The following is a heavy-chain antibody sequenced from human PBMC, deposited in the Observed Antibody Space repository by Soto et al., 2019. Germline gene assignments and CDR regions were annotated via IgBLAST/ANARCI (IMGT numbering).Heavy chain of an antibody. CDR1: GFTFSSYS. CDR2: ISSSSSYI. Sequence: GGSLRLSCAASGFTFSSYSMNWVRQAPGKGLEWVSSISSSSSYIYYADSVKGRFTISRDNAKNSLYLQMNSLRAEDTAVYYCARDNREQLGGYYYYGMDVWGQGTTVTVSS. D-gene: IGHD6-6*01. V-gene: IGHV3-21*01. CDR3: ARDNREQLGGYYYYGMDV. J-gene: IGHJ6*02.